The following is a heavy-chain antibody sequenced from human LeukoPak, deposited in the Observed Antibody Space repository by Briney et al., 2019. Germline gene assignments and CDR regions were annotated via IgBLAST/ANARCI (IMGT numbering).Heavy chain of an antibody. D-gene: IGHD6-6*01. CDR1: GGSISSGGYS. CDR3: ARGREYSSSSFVFDY. CDR2: INHSGST. Sequence: PSETLSLTCAVSGGSISSGGYSWSWIRQPPGKGLEWIGEINHSGSTNYNPSLKSRVTISVDTSKNQFSLKLSSVTAADTAVYYCARGREYSSSSFVFDYWGQGTLVTVSS. V-gene: IGHV4-34*01. J-gene: IGHJ4*02.